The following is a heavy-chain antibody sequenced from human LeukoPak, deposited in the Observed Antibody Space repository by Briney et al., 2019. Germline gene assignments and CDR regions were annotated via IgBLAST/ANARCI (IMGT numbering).Heavy chain of an antibody. CDR1: GFTFSNYA. D-gene: IGHD3-16*01. Sequence: GGSLRLSCAAAGFTFSNYAMSWVRQAPGKGLEWVSVISGSGATTYYADAVKGRFTISRDNSKNTLYLQVDSLRAEDTAVYYCAKGLWGAYYYGMDVWGQGTTVTVSS. V-gene: IGHV3-23*01. CDR2: ISGSGATT. CDR3: AKGLWGAYYYGMDV. J-gene: IGHJ6*02.